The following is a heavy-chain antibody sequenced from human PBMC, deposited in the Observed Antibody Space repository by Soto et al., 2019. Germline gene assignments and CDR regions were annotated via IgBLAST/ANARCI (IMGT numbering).Heavy chain of an antibody. J-gene: IGHJ4*02. CDR1: GFSFSTDGMG. Sequence: QITLKESGPTLVKPTQTLTLTCTFSGFSFSTDGMGVGWIRQPPGKALEWLALIYWDDDKRFSPSQKSRLTITKDGSRNQVVLTLTNMDPADTATYYCAHVYWAASGTRHYFDYWGQGTLVTVSS. CDR2: IYWDDDK. D-gene: IGHD1-7*01. V-gene: IGHV2-5*02. CDR3: AHVYWAASGTRHYFDY.